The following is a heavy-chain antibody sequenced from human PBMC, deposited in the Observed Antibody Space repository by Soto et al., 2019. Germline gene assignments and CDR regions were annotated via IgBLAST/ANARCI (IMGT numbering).Heavy chain of an antibody. V-gene: IGHV3-33*01. CDR3: ARAYSSSWYEILEFDY. D-gene: IGHD6-13*01. CDR1: GFTFSSYG. Sequence: GGSLRLSCAASGFTFSSYGMHWVRQAPGKGLEWVAVIWYDGSNKYYADSVKGRFTISRDNSKNTLYLQMNSLRAEDTAVYYCARAYSSSWYEILEFDYWGQGTLVTVS. J-gene: IGHJ4*02. CDR2: IWYDGSNK.